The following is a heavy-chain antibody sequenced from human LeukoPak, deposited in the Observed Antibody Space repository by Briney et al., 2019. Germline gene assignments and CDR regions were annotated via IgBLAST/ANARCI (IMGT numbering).Heavy chain of an antibody. CDR3: ARDFRIGYSAHFDY. CDR1: GFTFSSYG. D-gene: IGHD2-21*01. Sequence: GGSLRLSCAASGFTFSSYGMHWVRQAPGKGLEWVAVIWYDGSNKYYADSVKGRFTISRDNSKNTLYLQMNSLRAEDTAVYYCARDFRIGYSAHFDYWGQGALVTVSS. CDR2: IWYDGSNK. J-gene: IGHJ4*02. V-gene: IGHV3-33*01.